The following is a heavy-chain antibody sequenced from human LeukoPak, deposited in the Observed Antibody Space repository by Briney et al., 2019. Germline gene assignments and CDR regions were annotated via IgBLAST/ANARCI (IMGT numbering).Heavy chain of an antibody. V-gene: IGHV3-11*01. CDR3: AIDYENRIAGYKQGQLTYYYYYGMDV. CDR2: ISSSGSTI. CDR1: GFTFSDYY. J-gene: IGHJ6*02. Sequence: GGSLRLSCAASGFTFSDYYMSWIRQAPGKGLEWVSYISSSGSTIYYADSVKGRFTISRDNAKNSLYLQMNSLRAEDTAVYYCAIDYENRIAGYKQGQLTYYYYYGMDVWGQGTTVTVS. D-gene: IGHD5-24*01.